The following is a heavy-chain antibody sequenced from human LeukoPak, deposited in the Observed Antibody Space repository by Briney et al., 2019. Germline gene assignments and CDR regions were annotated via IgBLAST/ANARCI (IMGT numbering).Heavy chain of an antibody. CDR1: GGSISSYY. CDR3: AREGRSSTPGY. V-gene: IGHV4-4*07. CDR2: ISSSGST. J-gene: IGHJ4*02. D-gene: IGHD2-15*01. Sequence: PSETLSLTCTVSGGSISSYYWSWIRQPAGKGLGWIGRISSSGSTDYNPSLKSRVTMSVDTSKTQFSLKLSSVTAADTAVYYCAREGRSSTPGYWGQGTLVTVSS.